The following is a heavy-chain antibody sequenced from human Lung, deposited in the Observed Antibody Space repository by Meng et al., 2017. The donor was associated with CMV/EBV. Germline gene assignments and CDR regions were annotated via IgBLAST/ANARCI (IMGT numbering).Heavy chain of an antibody. D-gene: IGHD2-2*01. CDR2: ISSSSSTI. CDR3: ARALLGYCSSTSGPDVRYFDY. V-gene: IGHV3-48*04. Sequence: GGSLRLSCAASGFTFSSYSMNWVRQAPGKGLEWVSYISSSSSTIYYADSVKGRFTISRDNAKNSLYLQMNSLRAEDTAVYYCARALLGYCSSTSGPDVRYFDYWGQGTLVTVSS. J-gene: IGHJ4*02. CDR1: GFTFSSYS.